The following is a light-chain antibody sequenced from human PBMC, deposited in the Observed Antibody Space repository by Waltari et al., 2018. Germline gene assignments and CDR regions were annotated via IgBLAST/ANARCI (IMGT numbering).Light chain of an antibody. CDR2: RAS. CDR1: QSISSY. V-gene: IGKV1-5*03. Sequence: DIQMTQSPSSLSASVGDRVTITCRASQSISSYLNWYQQKPGKAPKLLIYRASTLESGVPSRFSGSGSDTEFTLTISSLQPDDFATYYCQQYHTDSSFGQGTDLEIK. CDR3: QQYHTDSS. J-gene: IGKJ2*01.